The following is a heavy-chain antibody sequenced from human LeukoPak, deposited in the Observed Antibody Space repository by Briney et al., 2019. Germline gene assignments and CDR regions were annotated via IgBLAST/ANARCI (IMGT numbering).Heavy chain of an antibody. CDR1: GFTFSSDS. D-gene: IGHD3-10*02. V-gene: IGHV3-48*01. J-gene: IGHJ6*04. Sequence: GGSLRLSCAASGFTFSSDSMMCVREAPGKGLEWVSYISSSSTTIHYADSVKGRFTISRDNAKNSVYLQMNSLRAEDTAVYYCAELGITMIGGVWGKGTTVTISS. CDR2: ISSSSTTI. CDR3: AELGITMIGGV.